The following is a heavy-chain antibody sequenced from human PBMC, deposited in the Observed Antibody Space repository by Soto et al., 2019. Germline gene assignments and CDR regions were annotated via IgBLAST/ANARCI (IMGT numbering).Heavy chain of an antibody. D-gene: IGHD3-22*01. CDR3: ARASYYSDAFGYFLDS. CDR1: GGSISPYY. CDR2: IYYSGST. Sequence: ASETLSLTCTVSGGSISPYYWSWIRQSPGKGLEWIAYIYYSGSTNYNPSLKSRVTISLDTSKNQCSLKLSSVTAADTAVYYCARASYYSDAFGYFLDSWGQGTLVTVSS. V-gene: IGHV4-59*01. J-gene: IGHJ4*02.